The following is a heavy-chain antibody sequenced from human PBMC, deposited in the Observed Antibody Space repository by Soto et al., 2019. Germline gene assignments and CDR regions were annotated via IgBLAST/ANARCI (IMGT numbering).Heavy chain of an antibody. CDR3: ARLGANTLRYFDWLLPRYYFDY. J-gene: IGHJ4*02. Sequence: SETMSLTCTVSGGSISSSSYYWGWIRQPPGKGLEWIGSIYYSGSTYYNPSLKSRVTISVDTSKNQFSLKLSSVTAADTAVYYCARLGANTLRYFDWLLPRYYFDYWGQGTLVTSPQ. V-gene: IGHV4-39*01. D-gene: IGHD3-9*01. CDR2: IYYSGST. CDR1: GGSISSSSYY.